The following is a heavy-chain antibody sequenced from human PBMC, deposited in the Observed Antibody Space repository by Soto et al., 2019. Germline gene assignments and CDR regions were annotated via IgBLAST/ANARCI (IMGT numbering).Heavy chain of an antibody. Sequence: ASVKVSCKASGYTFTSYAMHWVRQAPGQRLEWMGWINAGNGNTKYSQKFQGRVTITRDTSASTAYMELSSLRSEDTAVYYCARDARDYDLWNRFDPWGQGSLVTVYS. CDR2: INAGNGNT. J-gene: IGHJ5*02. V-gene: IGHV1-3*01. CDR1: GYTFTSYA. D-gene: IGHD3-3*01. CDR3: ARDARDYDLWNRFDP.